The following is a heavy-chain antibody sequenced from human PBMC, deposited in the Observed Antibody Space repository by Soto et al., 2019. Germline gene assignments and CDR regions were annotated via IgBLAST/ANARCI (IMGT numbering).Heavy chain of an antibody. V-gene: IGHV3-43*01. CDR1: GLTFGDYT. CDR3: AKDIVGIGWYFDL. J-gene: IGHJ2*01. CDR2: IISNGANR. D-gene: IGHD7-27*01. Sequence: EVQLVESGGAVVQPGGSLRLSCVASGLTFGDYTMHWVRQAPGKGLEWVSLIISNGANRYYRDSVKGRFTISRDNSKNSLYLQMNSLRTEDTALYYCAKDIVGIGWYFDLWGRGTLVTVSS.